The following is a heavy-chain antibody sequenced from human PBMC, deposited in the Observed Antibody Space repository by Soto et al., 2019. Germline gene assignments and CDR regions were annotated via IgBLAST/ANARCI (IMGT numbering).Heavy chain of an antibody. CDR1: GYTFTSYA. J-gene: IGHJ4*02. V-gene: IGHV1-3*01. Sequence: ASVKVSCKASGYTFTSYAMHLARQAPGQRLEWMGWINAGNGNTKYSQKFQGRVTITRDTSASTAYMELSSLRSEDTAVYYCARGPGGPDGPGDYWGQGTLVTVSS. CDR3: ARGPGGPDGPGDY. CDR2: INAGNGNT. D-gene: IGHD2-15*01.